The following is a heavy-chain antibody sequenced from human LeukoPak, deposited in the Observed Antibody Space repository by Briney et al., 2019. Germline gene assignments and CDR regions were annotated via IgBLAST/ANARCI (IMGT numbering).Heavy chain of an antibody. J-gene: IGHJ4*02. CDR3: ARDRPRGSGRTGLDY. Sequence: PGGSLRLSCAASGFTFSSYAMHWVRQAPGMGLGWVAVISYDGSNKYYADSVKGRFTISRDNSKNTLYLQMNSLRAEDTAVYYCARDRPRGSGRTGLDYWGQGTLVTVSS. D-gene: IGHD3-10*01. CDR2: ISYDGSNK. V-gene: IGHV3-30*04. CDR1: GFTFSSYA.